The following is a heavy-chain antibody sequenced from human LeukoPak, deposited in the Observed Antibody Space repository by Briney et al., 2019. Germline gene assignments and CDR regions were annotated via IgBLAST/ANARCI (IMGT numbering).Heavy chain of an antibody. J-gene: IGHJ3*02. D-gene: IGHD3-10*01. CDR3: ARLYGSGYDAFDI. CDR2: ITSGGLYT. CDR1: GFTFNTYG. Sequence: GGSLRLSCAASGFTFNTYGMNWVRQAPGRGLEWVSSITSGGLYTYYTDSVKGRFTISRDNAKSSLYLQMNSLRAEDTAVYYCARLYGSGYDAFDIWGQGTMVTVSS. V-gene: IGHV3-21*01.